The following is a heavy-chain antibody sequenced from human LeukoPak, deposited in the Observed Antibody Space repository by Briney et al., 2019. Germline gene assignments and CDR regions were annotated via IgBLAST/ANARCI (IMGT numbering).Heavy chain of an antibody. Sequence: QSGGSLRLSCAASGFTFSSYWMHWVRQAPGKGLVWVSRINSDGSSTSYADSVKGRFTISRDNAKNTLYLQMNSLRAEDTAVYYCASGSFVYCSSTSCYGKTYSDYWGQGTLVTVSS. V-gene: IGHV3-74*01. D-gene: IGHD2-2*01. J-gene: IGHJ4*02. CDR1: GFTFSSYW. CDR2: INSDGSST. CDR3: ASGSFVYCSSTSCYGKTYSDY.